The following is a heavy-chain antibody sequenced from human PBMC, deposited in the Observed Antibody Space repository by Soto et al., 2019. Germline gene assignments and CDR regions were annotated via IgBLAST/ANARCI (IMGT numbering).Heavy chain of an antibody. D-gene: IGHD3-22*01. CDR2: IFPSDTDT. CDR3: ARKDKSGYFNWFDP. V-gene: IGHV5-51*01. J-gene: IGHJ5*02. Sequence: LKISCRTSGYRFTSYWIAWVRQMPGKGLEWMGIIFPSDTDTRYSPSFQGQVTISADRSTSTVFLQWASLKASDTAVYFCARKDKSGYFNWFDPWGQGTLVTVSS. CDR1: GYRFTSYW.